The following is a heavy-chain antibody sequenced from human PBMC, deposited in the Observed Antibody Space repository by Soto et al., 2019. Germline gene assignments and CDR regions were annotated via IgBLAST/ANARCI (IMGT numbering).Heavy chain of an antibody. CDR1: GGSIDSSNW. D-gene: IGHD3-10*01. CDR2: IYHTGST. V-gene: IGHV4-4*02. J-gene: IGHJ4*02. Sequence: QVQLQESGPGLVKPSGTLSLTCAVSGGSIDSSNWWSWVRQPPGKGLEWIGEIYHTGSTNYKPSLKSRVTISVDKSKNQFSLNLNSVTVADTAVYYCARDPSRGLPDYWGQGTLVTVSS. CDR3: ARDPSRGLPDY.